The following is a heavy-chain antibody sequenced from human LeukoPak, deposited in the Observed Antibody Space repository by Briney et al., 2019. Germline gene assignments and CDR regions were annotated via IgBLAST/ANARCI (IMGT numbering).Heavy chain of an antibody. CDR1: GFTFRSYW. CDR2: MKLDGSEE. V-gene: IGHV3-7*01. D-gene: IGHD2-15*01. CDR3: ARWARSCSSGSCYSWFDP. J-gene: IGHJ5*02. Sequence: PGGSLRLSCAASGFTFRSYWMSCVRQAPGKGLEWVANMKLDGSEEYYVDSVKGRFTISSDNAKNSLYLQMHSLRVDDTAVYYCARWARSCSSGSCYSWFDPWGQGTLVTVSS.